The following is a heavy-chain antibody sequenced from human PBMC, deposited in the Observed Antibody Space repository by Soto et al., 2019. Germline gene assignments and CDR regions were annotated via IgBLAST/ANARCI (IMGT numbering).Heavy chain of an antibody. D-gene: IGHD1-26*01. J-gene: IGHJ3*02. Sequence: QVQLVQSGAEVKKPGSSVKVSCKASGGTFSSYTISWVRQAPGQGLEWMGRIIPILGIANYAQKFQGRVTITADKSTSTAYMELSSRRAEDTAVYYCADSGSDSDAFDIWGQGTMVTVSS. CDR1: GGTFSSYT. CDR3: ADSGSDSDAFDI. V-gene: IGHV1-69*02. CDR2: IIPILGIA.